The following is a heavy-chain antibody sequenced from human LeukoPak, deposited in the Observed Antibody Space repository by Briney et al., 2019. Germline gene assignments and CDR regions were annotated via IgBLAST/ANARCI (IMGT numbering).Heavy chain of an antibody. Sequence: PGGSLRLSCAASGFTFSSYSMNWVRQASGKGLEWVGRIRSKANSYATAYAASVKGRFTISRDDSKNTAYLQMNSLKTEDTAVYYCTSQTYDHVWGSYRSTDYWGQGTLVTVSS. D-gene: IGHD3-16*02. V-gene: IGHV3-73*01. CDR1: GFTFSSYS. J-gene: IGHJ4*02. CDR3: TSQTYDHVWGSYRSTDY. CDR2: IRSKANSYAT.